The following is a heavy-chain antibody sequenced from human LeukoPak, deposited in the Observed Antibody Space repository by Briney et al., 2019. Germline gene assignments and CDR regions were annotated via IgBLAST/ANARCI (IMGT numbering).Heavy chain of an antibody. D-gene: IGHD6-19*01. Sequence: SGTLSLTCTVSGGSISSYYWSWIRQPPGKGLEWIGYIYYSGSTNYNPSLKSRVTISVDTSKNQFSLKLSSVTAADTAVYYCARSSGWYVSGMDVWGQGTTVTVSS. V-gene: IGHV4-59*01. J-gene: IGHJ6*02. CDR1: GGSISSYY. CDR2: IYYSGST. CDR3: ARSSGWYVSGMDV.